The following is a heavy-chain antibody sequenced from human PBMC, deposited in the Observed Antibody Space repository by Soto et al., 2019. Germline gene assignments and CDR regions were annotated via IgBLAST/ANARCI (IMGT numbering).Heavy chain of an antibody. V-gene: IGHV3-43*01. D-gene: IGHD3-3*01. CDR1: GFRFDDYN. J-gene: IGHJ6*02. CDR2: ITWNGANS. CDR3: ARETLTFGSALDV. Sequence: PGGSLRLSCAASGFRFDDYNMHWVRQAPGKGLEWVSLITWNGANSYYADSVKGRFTISRDGTTKSLSLQMTSLKREDTGLYFCARETLTFGSALDVRGQGTTVTVSS.